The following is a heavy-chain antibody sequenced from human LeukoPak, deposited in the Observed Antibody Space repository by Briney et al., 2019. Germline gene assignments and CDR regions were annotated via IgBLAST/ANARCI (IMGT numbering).Heavy chain of an antibody. J-gene: IGHJ6*02. Sequence: SVKVSCKSSGYTVTSYGISWVRQAPGQGLEWMGWISAYNGNTNYAQKLQGRVTMTTEISTSTVYMELRSLRSDDTAVCYCASSYFDILTGYSIRDYYGMDVWGQGTTVTVSS. CDR2: ISAYNGNT. D-gene: IGHD3-9*01. CDR3: ASSYFDILTGYSIRDYYGMDV. V-gene: IGHV1-18*01. CDR1: GYTVTSYG.